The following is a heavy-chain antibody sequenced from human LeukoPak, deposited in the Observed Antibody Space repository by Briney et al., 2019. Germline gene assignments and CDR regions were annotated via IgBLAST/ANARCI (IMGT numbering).Heavy chain of an antibody. Sequence: SETLSLTCTVSGGSISSSSYYWGWIRQPPGKGLEWIGSIYYSGSTYYNPSLKSRVTMSVDKARNQFSLKLTSVTAADTAVYYCARVTYGSGTYGAFDYWGQGTLVTVSS. CDR1: GGSISSSSYY. CDR2: IYYSGST. J-gene: IGHJ4*02. D-gene: IGHD3-10*01. CDR3: ARVTYGSGTYGAFDY. V-gene: IGHV4-39*07.